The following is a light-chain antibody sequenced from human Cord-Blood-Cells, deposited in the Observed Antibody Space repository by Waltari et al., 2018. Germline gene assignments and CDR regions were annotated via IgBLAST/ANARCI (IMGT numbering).Light chain of an antibody. CDR3: QQRSNWPPLT. J-gene: IGKJ4*01. CDR1: QRVSSY. V-gene: IGKV3-11*01. CDR2: DAS. Sequence: EIVLTQSPATLSLSPGERATLPCRASQRVSSYLAWYQQKPGQAPRLLIYDASNRATGIPARFSGSRSGTDFTLTISSLEPEDFAVYYCQQRSNWPPLTFGGGTKVEIK.